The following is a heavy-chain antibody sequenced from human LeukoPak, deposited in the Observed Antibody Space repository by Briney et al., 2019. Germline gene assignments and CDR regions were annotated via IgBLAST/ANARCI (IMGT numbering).Heavy chain of an antibody. CDR3: ARDSTEAAAGPNWFDP. V-gene: IGHV1-18*01. CDR2: ISAYNGNT. D-gene: IGHD6-13*01. J-gene: IGHJ5*02. CDR1: GYTFTSYG. Sequence: GASVKVSCKASGYTFTSYGISWVRQAPGQGLEWMGWISAYNGNTNYAQKLQGRVTMTTDTSTSTAYMELRSLRSDDTAVYYSARDSTEAAAGPNWFDPWGQGTLVTVSS.